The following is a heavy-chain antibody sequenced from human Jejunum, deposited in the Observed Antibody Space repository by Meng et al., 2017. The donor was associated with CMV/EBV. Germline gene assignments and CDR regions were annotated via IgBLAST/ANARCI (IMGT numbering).Heavy chain of an antibody. Sequence: PSGGEVNRPGAPVKVSGEPSGFIFTSYAISWVRQSPGQGLQYMGWISAYNGNTNYAQELQGRVTMTTDTSTSTAYMELRSLRFDDTAVYYCARFYCSSTSCPHVLFDYWGQGTLVTVSS. J-gene: IGHJ4*02. CDR3: ARFYCSSTSCPHVLFDY. V-gene: IGHV1-18*01. D-gene: IGHD2-2*01. CDR2: ISAYNGNT. CDR1: GFIFTSYA.